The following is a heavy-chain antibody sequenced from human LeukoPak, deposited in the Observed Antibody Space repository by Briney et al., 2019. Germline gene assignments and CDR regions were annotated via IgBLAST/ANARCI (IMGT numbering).Heavy chain of an antibody. D-gene: IGHD1-1*01. CDR1: GFTFSSYW. V-gene: IGHV3-74*01. CDR3: AREWKKTGAFDH. Sequence: GGSLRLSCAASGFTFSSYWMHWVRQVPGKGLVWVSRINTDGSGTTYADSVKGRFTISRDNTENTLYLQVSSLRAEDTAVYYCAREWKKTGAFDHWGQGTLVTVSS. CDR2: INTDGSGT. J-gene: IGHJ4*02.